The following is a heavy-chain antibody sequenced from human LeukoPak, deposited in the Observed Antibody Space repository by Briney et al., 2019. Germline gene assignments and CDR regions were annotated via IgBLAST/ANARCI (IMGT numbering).Heavy chain of an antibody. CDR1: GFTFDDYS. CDR3: AKGSLIAASGTLFDF. V-gene: IGHV3-9*01. Sequence: PGRALRLSCAASGFTFDDYSRHWVRQSPGKGLEWLSGLGWNGDIIDYADSVKGRFTISRDNAKNSLYLQMDSLKTEDTALYYCAKGSLIAASGTLFDFWGQGTRVTVSS. J-gene: IGHJ4*02. D-gene: IGHD6-13*01. CDR2: LGWNGDII.